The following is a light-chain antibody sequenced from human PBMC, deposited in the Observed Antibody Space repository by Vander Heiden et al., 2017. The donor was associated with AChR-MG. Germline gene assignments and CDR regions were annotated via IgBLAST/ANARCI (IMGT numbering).Light chain of an antibody. Sequence: EIVLTQSPVTLSLSPGERATLSCRASQSVSSYLAWYQQKPGQAPRLLIYDASNRATGIPARFSGSGSGTDFTLTISSLEPEDFAVYYCQQRSNWPLTFGGRTKVEIK. J-gene: IGKJ4*01. CDR1: QSVSSY. CDR2: DAS. CDR3: QQRSNWPLT. V-gene: IGKV3-11*01.